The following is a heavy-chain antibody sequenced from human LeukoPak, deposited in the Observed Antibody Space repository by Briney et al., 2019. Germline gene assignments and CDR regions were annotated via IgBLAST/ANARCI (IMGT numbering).Heavy chain of an antibody. CDR1: GFTFSSYG. D-gene: IGHD5-12*01. Sequence: GGSLRLSCVASGFTFSSYGMHWVRQAPGKGLEWVAFIRYDGSNKYYADSVKGRFTISRDNAKNSLYLQMNSLRAEDTAVYYCASPPRGSWGQGTLVTVSS. CDR2: IRYDGSNK. J-gene: IGHJ4*02. V-gene: IGHV3-30*02. CDR3: ASPPRGS.